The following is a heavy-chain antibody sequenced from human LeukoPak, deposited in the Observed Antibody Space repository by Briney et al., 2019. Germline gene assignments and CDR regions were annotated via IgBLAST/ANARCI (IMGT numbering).Heavy chain of an antibody. D-gene: IGHD4-17*01. J-gene: IGHJ2*01. V-gene: IGHV3-30-3*01. CDR2: ISYDGSNK. CDR3: ARDSDYGDYWYFDL. Sequence: PGGSLRLSCAASGFTFSSYAMHWVRQAPGKGLEWVAVISYDGSNKYYADSVKGRFTISRDNSKNTLYLQMNSLRAEDTAVYYCARDSDYGDYWYFDLWGRGTLVTVSS. CDR1: GFTFSSYA.